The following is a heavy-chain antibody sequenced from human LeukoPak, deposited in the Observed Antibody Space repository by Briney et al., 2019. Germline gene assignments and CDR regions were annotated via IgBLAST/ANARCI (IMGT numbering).Heavy chain of an antibody. CDR3: ARDRGVDTAMVNWFDP. CDR2: ISYDGSNK. CDR1: GFTFSSYA. D-gene: IGHD5-18*01. V-gene: IGHV3-30*04. Sequence: GGSLRLSCAASGFTFSSYAMHWVRQAPGKGLEWVAVISYDGSNKYYADSVKGRSTISRDNSKNTLYLQMNSLRADDTALYYCARDRGVDTAMVNWFDPWGQGTLVTVSS. J-gene: IGHJ5*02.